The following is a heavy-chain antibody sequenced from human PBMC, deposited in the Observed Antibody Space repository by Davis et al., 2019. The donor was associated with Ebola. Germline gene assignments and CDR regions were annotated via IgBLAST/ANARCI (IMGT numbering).Heavy chain of an antibody. J-gene: IGHJ6*02. D-gene: IGHD2-8*02. CDR3: ARVEIYCTGGICYTGYYYGMDV. Sequence: ASVKVSCKASGYTFTSYYMHWVRQAPGQGLEWMGIINPSGGSTSYAQKFQGRVTMTRDTSTSTVYMELSSLRSEDTAVYYCARVEIYCTGGICYTGYYYGMDVWGQGTMVTVSS. CDR1: GYTFTSYY. V-gene: IGHV1-46*01. CDR2: INPSGGST.